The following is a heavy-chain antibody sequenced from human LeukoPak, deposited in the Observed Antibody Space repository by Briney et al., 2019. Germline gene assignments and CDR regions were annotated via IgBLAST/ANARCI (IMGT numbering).Heavy chain of an antibody. Sequence: RASETLSLTCTVSGGSISSSSYYWSWIRQPPGKGLEWIGYIYYSGSTNYNPSLKSRVTISVDTSKNQFSLKLSSVTAADTAVYYCARHVRNLGTLLWGQGTLVTVSS. J-gene: IGHJ4*02. CDR2: IYYSGST. D-gene: IGHD1-26*01. CDR3: ARHVRNLGTLL. V-gene: IGHV4-61*05. CDR1: GGSISSSSYY.